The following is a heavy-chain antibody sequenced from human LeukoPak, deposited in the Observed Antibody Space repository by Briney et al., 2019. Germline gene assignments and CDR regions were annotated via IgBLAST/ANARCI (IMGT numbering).Heavy chain of an antibody. CDR3: ARLHRVPAAIVDYYYYGMDV. D-gene: IGHD2-2*02. CDR1: GGSISSYY. J-gene: IGHJ6*02. Sequence: PSETLSLTCTVSGGSISSYYWSWIRQPPGKGLEWIGYIYYSGSTNYNPSLKSRVTISVDTSKNQFSLKLSSVTAADTAVYYCARLHRVPAAIVDYYYYGMDVWGQGTTVTVSS. CDR2: IYYSGST. V-gene: IGHV4-59*01.